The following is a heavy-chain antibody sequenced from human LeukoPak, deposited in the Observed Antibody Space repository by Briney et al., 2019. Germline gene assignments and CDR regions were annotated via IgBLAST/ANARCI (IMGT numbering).Heavy chain of an antibody. J-gene: IGHJ3*02. Sequence: PSETLSLTCTVSGGSISGYYWSWIRQPPGKALEWIGYIYESGSTDYNPSLKSRVTISRDTSKNQVSLKLTSVTTADTAVYYCARDQSGYGGNSASHGAFDIWGQGTMVTVSS. CDR2: IYESGST. D-gene: IGHD4-23*01. CDR3: ARDQSGYGGNSASHGAFDI. V-gene: IGHV4-59*01. CDR1: GGSISGYY.